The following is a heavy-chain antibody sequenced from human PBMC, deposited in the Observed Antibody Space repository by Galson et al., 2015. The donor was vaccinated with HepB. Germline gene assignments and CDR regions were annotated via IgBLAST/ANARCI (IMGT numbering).Heavy chain of an antibody. J-gene: IGHJ4*02. CDR2: INPSGGST. CDR1: GYTFTSYY. V-gene: IGHV1-46*04. Sequence: SVKVSCKASGYTFTSYYMHWVRQAPGQGLEWMGVINPSGGSTSYAQKLQGRVTMTRDTSTSTVYMELSSLRSDDTAVYYCAREREKARIQLWLHYWGQGTLVTVSS. CDR3: AREREKARIQLWLHY. D-gene: IGHD5-18*01.